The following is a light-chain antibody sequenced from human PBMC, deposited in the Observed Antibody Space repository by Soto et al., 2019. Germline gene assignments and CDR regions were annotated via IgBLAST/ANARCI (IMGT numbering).Light chain of an antibody. CDR3: GTWDSSLSAVL. CDR2: DND. V-gene: IGLV1-51*01. J-gene: IGLJ2*01. Sequence: QAVLTQPPSVSAAPGQKVTISCSGSSSNIGNNYISWYQQFPGTAPKLLIYDNDKRSSGIPDRLSGSKSGTSATLGITGLQTGDEADYYCGTWDSSLSAVLFGGGTKLTVL. CDR1: SSNIGNNY.